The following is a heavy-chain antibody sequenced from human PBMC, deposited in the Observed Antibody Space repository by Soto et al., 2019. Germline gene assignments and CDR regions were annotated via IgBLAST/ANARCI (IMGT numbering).Heavy chain of an antibody. V-gene: IGHV5-10-1*01. J-gene: IGHJ6*02. CDR3: ATAKYCSGGSCYSGYYYYGMDV. Sequence: PGESLKISCKGSGYSFTSYWISWVRQMPGKGLEWMGRIDPSDSYTNYSPSFQGHVTISADKSISTAYLQWSSLKASDTATYYCATAKYCSGGSCYSGYYYYGMDVWGQGTTVTVSS. CDR2: IDPSDSYT. CDR1: GYSFTSYW. D-gene: IGHD2-15*01.